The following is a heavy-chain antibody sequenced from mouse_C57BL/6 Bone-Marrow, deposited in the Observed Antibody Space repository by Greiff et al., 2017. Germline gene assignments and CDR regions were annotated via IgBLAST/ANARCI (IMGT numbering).Heavy chain of an antibody. D-gene: IGHD6-1*01. CDR1: GYTFTSYW. CDR2: IHPNSGST. V-gene: IGHV1-64*01. CDR3: ARPSLSWFAY. J-gene: IGHJ3*01. Sequence: QVHVKQPGAELVKPGASVKLSCKASGYTFTSYWMHWVKQRPGQGLEWIGMIHPNSGSTNYNEKFKSKATLTVDKSSSTAYMQLSSLTSEDSAVYYCARPSLSWFAYWGQGTLVTVSA.